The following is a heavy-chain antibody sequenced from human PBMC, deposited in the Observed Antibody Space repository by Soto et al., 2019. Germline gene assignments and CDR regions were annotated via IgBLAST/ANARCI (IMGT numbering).Heavy chain of an antibody. CDR1: GFTFSNYA. Sequence: HPGGSLRLSCAASGFTFSNYAMHWVRQAPGKGLEYVSTISSNGGSTYYASSVKGRFTISRDNSKKTLYLQMGSLRAEDMAVYYCASSRDGYSFDYWGQGTLVTVSS. CDR3: ASSRDGYSFDY. CDR2: ISSNGGST. D-gene: IGHD4-4*01. J-gene: IGHJ4*02. V-gene: IGHV3-64*01.